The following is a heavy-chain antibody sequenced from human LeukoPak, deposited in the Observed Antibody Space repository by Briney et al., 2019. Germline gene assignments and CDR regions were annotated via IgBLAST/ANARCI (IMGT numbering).Heavy chain of an antibody. J-gene: IGHJ5*02. CDR1: GYSFTSYW. Sequence: GESLKISCKGSGYSFTSYWIGWVRQMPGKGLEWMGIIYPGDSDTRYSPSFQGQVTISADKSISTAYLQWSSLKASDTAMYYCARREGVGRTQNWFGPWGQGTLVTVSS. CDR3: ARREGVGRTQNWFGP. V-gene: IGHV5-51*01. CDR2: IYPGDSDT. D-gene: IGHD2-15*01.